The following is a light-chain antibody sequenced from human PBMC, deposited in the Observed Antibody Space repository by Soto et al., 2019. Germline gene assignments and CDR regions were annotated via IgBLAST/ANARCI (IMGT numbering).Light chain of an antibody. CDR1: SSDIGAYDY. J-gene: IGLJ3*02. CDR2: EVR. V-gene: IGLV2-14*01. CDR3: SAYKARSPLV. Sequence: QSVLTQPTSLSGSPGQSITISCTGTSSDIGAYDYVSWFQQHPGKAPKLIIYEVRNRPSGISSRFSGSRSGNTASLTISGLQSEDEGDYYCSAYKARSPLVFGGGTKVTVL.